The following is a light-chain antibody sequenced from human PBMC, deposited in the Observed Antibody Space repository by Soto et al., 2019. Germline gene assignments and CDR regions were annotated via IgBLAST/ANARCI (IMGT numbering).Light chain of an antibody. Sequence: QSVLTQPASVTGSPGESITISCSGTSSDIGAYDLVSWYQQHPGRAPKLIIYEVSHRSSGLSYRFSGSKSGNTASLTISGLQAEDEGDYYCTSFAPGRIYGFGSGTKVTVL. J-gene: IGLJ1*01. CDR2: EVS. CDR3: TSFAPGRIYG. CDR1: SSDIGAYDL. V-gene: IGLV2-14*03.